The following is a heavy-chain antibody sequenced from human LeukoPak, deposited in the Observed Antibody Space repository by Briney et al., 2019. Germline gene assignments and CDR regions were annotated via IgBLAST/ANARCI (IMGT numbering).Heavy chain of an antibody. CDR1: GYTFTGYY. J-gene: IGHJ4*02. CDR3: ARSGSGSYYNLIHD. V-gene: IGHV1-2*02. D-gene: IGHD3-10*01. Sequence: ASVKVSCKASGYTFTGYYMHWVRQAPGQGLEWMGWINPNSGGTNYAQKFQGRVAMTRDTSISTAYMELSRLRSDDTAVYYCARSGSGSYYNLIHDWGQGTLVTVSS. CDR2: INPNSGGT.